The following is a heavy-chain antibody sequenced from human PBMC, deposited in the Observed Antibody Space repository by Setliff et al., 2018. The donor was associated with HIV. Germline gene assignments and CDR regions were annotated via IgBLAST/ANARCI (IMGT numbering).Heavy chain of an antibody. CDR2: IYPGDSDT. Sequence: GESLTISCKGSGYSFTNYWIGWVRQMPGKGLEWMGIIYPGDSDTRYSPSFQGQGTISADKSISTAYLQWSSLKASDTAMYYCARLSVVTATRIYYFDYWGQGTLVTVSS. D-gene: IGHD2-21*02. CDR1: GYSFTNYW. V-gene: IGHV5-51*01. CDR3: ARLSVVTATRIYYFDY. J-gene: IGHJ4*02.